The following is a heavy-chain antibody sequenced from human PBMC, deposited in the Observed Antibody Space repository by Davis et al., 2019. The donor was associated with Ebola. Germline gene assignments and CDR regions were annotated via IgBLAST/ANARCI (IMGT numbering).Heavy chain of an antibody. CDR2: ISYHGINK. D-gene: IGHD6-13*01. CDR3: ARDLSWAGYFDD. V-gene: IGHV3-30*14. Sequence: GESLKISCAAAGFTFNSHAMHWVRQAPGKGLEWVAFISYHGINKGCAESVKGRFTISRDNSKNTLYLQMNRLRVEDTAVYYCARDLSWAGYFDDWGQGTLVTVSS. CDR1: GFTFNSHA. J-gene: IGHJ4*02.